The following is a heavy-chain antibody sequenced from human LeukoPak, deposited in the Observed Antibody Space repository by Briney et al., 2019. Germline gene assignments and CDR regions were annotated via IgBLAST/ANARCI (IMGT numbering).Heavy chain of an antibody. Sequence: QAGGSLRLSCAASGFTFSSYEMNWVRQAPGKGLEWVSYISSSGSTIYYADSVKGRFTISRDNAKNSLYLQMNSLRAEDTAVYYCAITKAYDYVWGSYRPFDYWGQGTLVTVSS. J-gene: IGHJ4*02. CDR2: ISSSGSTI. V-gene: IGHV3-48*03. CDR1: GFTFSSYE. CDR3: AITKAYDYVWGSYRPFDY. D-gene: IGHD3-16*02.